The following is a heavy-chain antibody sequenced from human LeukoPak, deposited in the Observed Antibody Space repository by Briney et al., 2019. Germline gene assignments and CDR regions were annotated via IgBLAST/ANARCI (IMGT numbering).Heavy chain of an antibody. CDR1: GGTFSSYT. J-gene: IGHJ4*02. V-gene: IGHV1-69*04. CDR3: ARDLRVAGPSLFDY. CDR2: IIPILGIA. D-gene: IGHD6-19*01. Sequence: SVKVSCKASGGTFSSYTISWVRQAPGQGLERMGRIIPILGIANYAQKFQGRVTITADKSTSTAYMELSSLRSEDTAVYYCARDLRVAGPSLFDYWGQGTLVTVSS.